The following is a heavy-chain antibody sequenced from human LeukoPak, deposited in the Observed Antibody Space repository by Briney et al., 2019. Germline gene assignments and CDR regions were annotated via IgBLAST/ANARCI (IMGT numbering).Heavy chain of an antibody. Sequence: PGGSLILSCAASGFTFSNYAMNWVRQAPGKGLEWVSAISGSGAATFNADSVKGRFTISRDNSKNTLYLQMNSLRAEDTAVYYCAKDLSSGWYPYYFDFWGRGTLVTVSS. D-gene: IGHD6-19*01. V-gene: IGHV3-23*01. CDR1: GFTFSNYA. CDR2: ISGSGAAT. CDR3: AKDLSSGWYPYYFDF. J-gene: IGHJ4*02.